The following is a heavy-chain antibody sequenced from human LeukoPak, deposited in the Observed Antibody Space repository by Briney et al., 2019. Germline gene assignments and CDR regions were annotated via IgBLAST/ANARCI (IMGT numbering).Heavy chain of an antibody. V-gene: IGHV1-8*01. D-gene: IGHD3-3*01. Sequence: GASVKVSCKASGYTFTSYDINWVRQATGQGLEWMGWMNPNSGNTGYAQKFQGRVATTRNTSISTAYMELSSLRSEDTAVYYCARGQFTIFGVVHTNNWFDPWGQGTLVTVSS. CDR2: MNPNSGNT. J-gene: IGHJ5*02. CDR1: GYTFTSYD. CDR3: ARGQFTIFGVVHTNNWFDP.